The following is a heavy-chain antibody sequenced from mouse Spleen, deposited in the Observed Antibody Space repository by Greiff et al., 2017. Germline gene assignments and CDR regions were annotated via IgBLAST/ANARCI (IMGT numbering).Heavy chain of an antibody. D-gene: IGHD5-5*01. J-gene: IGHJ4*01. CDR2: IWSDGST. V-gene: IGHV2-6-1*01. CDR3: AREDYLYAMDY. CDR1: GFSLTSYG. Sequence: VQLQQSGPGLVAPSQSLSITCTISGFSLTSYGVHWVRQPPGKGLEWLVVIWSDGSTTYSSALKSRLSISKDNSKSQVFLKVNSLQADDTAMYYCAREDYLYAMDYWGQGTSVTVSS.